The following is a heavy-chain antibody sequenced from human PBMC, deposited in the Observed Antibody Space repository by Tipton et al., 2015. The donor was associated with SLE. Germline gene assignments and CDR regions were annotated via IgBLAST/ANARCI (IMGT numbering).Heavy chain of an antibody. J-gene: IGHJ2*01. D-gene: IGHD1/OR15-1a*01. CDR3: ARTGTDSWYFDL. Sequence: TLSLTCAVYGGSFSGYYWSWIRQPAGKGLEWIGYIYTSGSTNYNPSLKSRVTISVDTSKNQFSLKLSSVTAADTAVYYCARTGTDSWYFDLWGRGTLVTVSS. CDR1: GGSFSGYY. CDR2: IYTSGST. V-gene: IGHV4-4*09.